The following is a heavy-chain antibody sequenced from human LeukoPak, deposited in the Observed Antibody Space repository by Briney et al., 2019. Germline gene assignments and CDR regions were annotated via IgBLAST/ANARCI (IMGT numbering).Heavy chain of an antibody. Sequence: SETLSLTRAVYGGSFSGYYWSWIRQPPGKGLEWIGEINHSGSTNYNPSLKSRVTISVDTSKNQFSLKLSSVTAADTAVYYCAGGGDDSSGYYYVLIYWGQGTLVTVSS. CDR3: AGGGDDSSGYYYVLIY. CDR2: INHSGST. D-gene: IGHD3-22*01. V-gene: IGHV4-34*01. J-gene: IGHJ4*02. CDR1: GGSFSGYY.